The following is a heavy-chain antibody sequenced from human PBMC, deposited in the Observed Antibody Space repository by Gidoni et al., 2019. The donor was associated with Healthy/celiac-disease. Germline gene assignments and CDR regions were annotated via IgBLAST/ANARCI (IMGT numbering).Heavy chain of an antibody. Sequence: SVKVSCKVSGYTLTELSMHWVRQAPGQGLELMGGFDPEDGETIYAQKFQGRVTMTEDTATDTASMGLRSLRSEDTAVYYFAMSPPTPYSNYELDYWGQGTLVTVSS. V-gene: IGHV1-24*01. CDR3: AMSPPTPYSNYELDY. CDR1: GYTLTELS. J-gene: IGHJ4*02. D-gene: IGHD4-4*01. CDR2: FDPEDGET.